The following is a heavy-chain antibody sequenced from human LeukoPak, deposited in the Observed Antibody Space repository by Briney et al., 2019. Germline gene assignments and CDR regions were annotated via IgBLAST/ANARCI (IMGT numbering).Heavy chain of an antibody. CDR3: ARDRGRYYDSRGFYWGYYFDS. CDR1: DFAFSNYA. Sequence: GGSLRLSCETSDFAFSNYAMSWVRQAPGRGLEWVSGINYGDAVTYYADSVKGRFTISRDNSKNTLSLQMSSVRVDDTAVYYCARDRGRYYDSRGFYWGYYFDSWGQGILVTVST. D-gene: IGHD3-22*01. CDR2: INYGDAVT. J-gene: IGHJ4*02. V-gene: IGHV3-23*01.